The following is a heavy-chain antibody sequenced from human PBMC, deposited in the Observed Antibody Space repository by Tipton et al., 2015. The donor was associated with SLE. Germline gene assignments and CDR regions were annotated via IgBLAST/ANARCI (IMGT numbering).Heavy chain of an antibody. CDR3: ATDLYGDRDFDD. CDR1: GFTFSSYE. Sequence: SLRLSCAASGFTFSSYEMNWVRQAPGKGLEWVSYITSTGGSVHYADSVKGRFTVSRDNTKNSLFLQMNSLRAEDTAVYYCATDLYGDRDFDDWGQETLVIVSS. J-gene: IGHJ4*02. CDR2: ITSTGGSV. D-gene: IGHD7-27*01. V-gene: IGHV3-48*03.